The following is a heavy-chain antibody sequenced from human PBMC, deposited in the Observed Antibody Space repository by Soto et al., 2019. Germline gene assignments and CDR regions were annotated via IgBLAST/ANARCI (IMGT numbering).Heavy chain of an antibody. D-gene: IGHD2-8*01. CDR2: ISSSSSYI. CDR1: GFTFSSYS. V-gene: IGHV3-21*01. CDR3: ASNVLMVYARDY. J-gene: IGHJ4*02. Sequence: GGSLRLSCAASGFTFSSYSMNWVRQAPGKGLEWVSSISSSSSYIYYADSVKGRFTISRDNAKNSLYLQMNSLRAEDTAVYYCASNVLMVYARDYWGQGTLVTVSS.